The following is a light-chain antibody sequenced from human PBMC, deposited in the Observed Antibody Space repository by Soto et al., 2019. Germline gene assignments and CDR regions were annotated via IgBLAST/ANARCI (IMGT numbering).Light chain of an antibody. V-gene: IGKV3-20*01. Sequence: EIVLTQSPGTLSLSPGERATLSCRASQSVSSSYLAWYQQKPGQAPRLLIYGASSRAPGIADRFSGSGSGKDFTLTISRLEPEDFAVYYCQQYDSSPVTFGQGTKVEIK. CDR1: QSVSSSY. CDR2: GAS. CDR3: QQYDSSPVT. J-gene: IGKJ1*01.